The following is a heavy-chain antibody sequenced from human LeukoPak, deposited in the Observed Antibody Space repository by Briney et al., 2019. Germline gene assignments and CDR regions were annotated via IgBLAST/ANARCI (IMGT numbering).Heavy chain of an antibody. CDR2: VYYSGST. CDR3: ARHPGYSGYEHVEYYFDY. CDR1: GGSISSSSYF. V-gene: IGHV4-39*01. Sequence: PSETLSLTCTVSGGSISSSSYFWDWIRQPPGKGLEWIGSVYYSGSTYYNPSLKSRVTMSVDTSKNHFSLSLSSVTAADTAVYYCARHPGYSGYEHVEYYFDYWGQGTLVTVSS. D-gene: IGHD5-12*01. J-gene: IGHJ4*02.